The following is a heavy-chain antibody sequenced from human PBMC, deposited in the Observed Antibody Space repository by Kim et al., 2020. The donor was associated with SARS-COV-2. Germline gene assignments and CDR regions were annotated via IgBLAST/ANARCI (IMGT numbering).Heavy chain of an antibody. Sequence: SETLSLTCAVHGVSFSNNYWSWIRQPPGKGLEWIGEINHSGSVHYSPSLQSRLNISVDTSKKQISLNLTSATAADTAIYYCASTRPGVTFRYAMDVWG. D-gene: IGHD2-2*01. CDR2: INHSGSV. V-gene: IGHV4-34*01. CDR1: GVSFSNNY. CDR3: ASTRPGVTFRYAMDV. J-gene: IGHJ6*02.